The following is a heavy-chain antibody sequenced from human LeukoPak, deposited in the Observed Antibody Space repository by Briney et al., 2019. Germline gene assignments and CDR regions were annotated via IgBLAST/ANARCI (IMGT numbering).Heavy chain of an antibody. CDR1: GGSFSGYY. J-gene: IGHJ6*03. CDR2: INHSGST. Sequence: SETLSLTCAVYGGSFSGYYWSWIRQPPGKGLEWIGEINHSGSTNYNPSLKSRVTISVDTSKNQFSLKLSSVTAADTAVYYCARDGYNSHYYYYYYMDVWGKGTTVTVSS. CDR3: ARDGYNSHYYYYYYMDV. D-gene: IGHD5-24*01. V-gene: IGHV4-34*01.